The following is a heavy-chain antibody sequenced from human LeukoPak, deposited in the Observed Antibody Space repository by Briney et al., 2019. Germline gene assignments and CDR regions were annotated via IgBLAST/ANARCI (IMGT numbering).Heavy chain of an antibody. D-gene: IGHD2-15*01. CDR2: ISGSGGST. Sequence: GGSLRLSCAASGFTFSSYARSWVRQAPGKGLEWVSAISGSGGSTYYADSVKGRFTISRDNSKNTLYLQMNSLRAEDTAVYYCAKGRRYCSGGSCYRGYFDYWGQGTLVTVSS. V-gene: IGHV3-23*01. CDR1: GFTFSSYA. J-gene: IGHJ4*02. CDR3: AKGRRYCSGGSCYRGYFDY.